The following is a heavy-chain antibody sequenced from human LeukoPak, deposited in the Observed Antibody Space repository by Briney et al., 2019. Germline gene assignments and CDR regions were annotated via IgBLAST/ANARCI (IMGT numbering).Heavy chain of an antibody. V-gene: IGHV4-59*01. J-gene: IGHJ4*02. CDR2: IYYSGST. CDR1: GGSISSYY. Sequence: SETLSLTCTVSGGSISSYYWSWIRQPPGKGLEWIGYIYYSGSTNYNPSLESRVTISVDTSKNQFSLKLSSVTAADTAVYYCARDDYGDLVYDYWGQGTLVTVSS. D-gene: IGHD4-17*01. CDR3: ARDDYGDLVYDY.